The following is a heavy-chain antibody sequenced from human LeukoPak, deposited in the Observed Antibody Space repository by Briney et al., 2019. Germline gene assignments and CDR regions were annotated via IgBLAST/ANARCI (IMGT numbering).Heavy chain of an antibody. J-gene: IGHJ5*01. CDR1: TSR. CDR2: IGTYGGDT. D-gene: IGHD3-22*01. Sequence: ASVKDSCKATSRISWVRQAPGQGLEWMGWIGTYGGDTYYAQKFQGRITVTTDTSTSTVYVELRNLRSDDTAVYYCARDLWNFYDDSGYNRDFDSWGQGTLVTVSS. CDR3: ARDLWNFYDDSGYNRDFDS. V-gene: IGHV1-18*01.